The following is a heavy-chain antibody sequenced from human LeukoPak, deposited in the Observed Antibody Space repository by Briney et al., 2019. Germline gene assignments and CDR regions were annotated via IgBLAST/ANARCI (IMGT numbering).Heavy chain of an antibody. CDR1: GFTFSSYS. CDR3: ARCTTGKTFGSLREIKKSREIDF. Sequence: NPGGPLRLSCAASGFTFSSYSMNWVRQAPGKGLEWVSSISSSSSYINYADSVRGRFTISRDNAKNSLFLQMDSLRGEDTAVYYCARCTTGKTFGSLREIKKSREIDFWGQGTLVTVSS. J-gene: IGHJ4*02. D-gene: IGHD1-1*01. V-gene: IGHV3-21*01. CDR2: ISSSSSYI.